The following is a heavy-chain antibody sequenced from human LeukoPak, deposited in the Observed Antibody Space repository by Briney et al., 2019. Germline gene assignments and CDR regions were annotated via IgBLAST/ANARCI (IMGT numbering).Heavy chain of an antibody. V-gene: IGHV3-66*01. J-gene: IGHJ4*02. CDR2: IYGGGST. CDR1: GFTVSSNY. CDR3: ARGVDYYDSSGYRHYYFDS. Sequence: GGSLRLSCAASGFTVSSNYMSWVRQAPGKGLEWVSVIYGGGSTYYADSVKGRFTISRDNSKNTLYLQMNSLRAEDTAVYYCARGVDYYDSSGYRHYYFDSWGLGTLVTVSS. D-gene: IGHD3-22*01.